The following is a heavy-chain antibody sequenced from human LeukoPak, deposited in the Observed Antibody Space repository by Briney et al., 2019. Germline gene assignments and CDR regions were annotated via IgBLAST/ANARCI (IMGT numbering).Heavy chain of an antibody. CDR1: GFTFSSYS. D-gene: IGHD2-8*01. CDR2: ISSSSSSYI. V-gene: IGHV3-21*01. CDR3: ARYAIRGAFDI. J-gene: IGHJ3*02. Sequence: GGSLRLSCAASGFTFSSYSMNWVRQAPGKGLEWVSSISSSSSSYIYYADSVKGRFTISRDNAKNSLYLQMNSLRAEDTAVYYCARYAIRGAFDIWGQGTMVTVSS.